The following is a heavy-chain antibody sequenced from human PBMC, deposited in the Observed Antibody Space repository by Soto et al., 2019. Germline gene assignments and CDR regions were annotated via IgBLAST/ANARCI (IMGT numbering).Heavy chain of an antibody. CDR1: GFTFSDYY. J-gene: IGHJ6*02. V-gene: IGHV3-11*01. CDR3: ARVRLRCTNGVCPTLYYGMDV. Sequence: GGSLRLSCAASGFTFSDYYMSWIRQAPGKGLEWVSYISSSGSTIYYADSVKGRFTISRDNAKNSLYLQMNSLRAEDTAVYYCARVRLRCTNGVCPTLYYGMDVWGQGTTVTVSS. D-gene: IGHD2-8*01. CDR2: ISSSGSTI.